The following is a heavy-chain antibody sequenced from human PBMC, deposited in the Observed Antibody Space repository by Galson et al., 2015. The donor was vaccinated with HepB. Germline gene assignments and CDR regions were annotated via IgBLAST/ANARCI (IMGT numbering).Heavy chain of an antibody. D-gene: IGHD3-3*01. Sequence: SLRLSCAASGFTVSSNYMSWVRQAPGKGLEWVSVMYSAGRTYYADSVKGRFTISRDNSKNTLYLQMNSLRAEDTAIYYCARAGNYRFDFWGQGTLVTVSS. CDR2: MYSAGRT. CDR3: ARAGNYRFDF. CDR1: GFTVSSNY. V-gene: IGHV3-66*01. J-gene: IGHJ4*02.